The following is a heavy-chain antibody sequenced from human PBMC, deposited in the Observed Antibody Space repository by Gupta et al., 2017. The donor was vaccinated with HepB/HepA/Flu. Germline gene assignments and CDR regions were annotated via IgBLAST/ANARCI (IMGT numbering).Heavy chain of an antibody. D-gene: IGHD3-22*01. CDR1: GFTFSSYA. J-gene: IGHJ4*02. Sequence: QVQLVESGGGVVQPGRSLRLSCAAAGFTFSSYAMHWVRQAPGKGLEWVSVMSYEGIYKYYADSVRGRFTISRDTSKNTLYLQMNSLIAEDTAVYYCARDERHLDNSGYYSHLVYWGQGTLVTVSS. CDR3: ARDERHLDNSGYYSHLVY. V-gene: IGHV3-30-3*01. CDR2: MSYEGIYK.